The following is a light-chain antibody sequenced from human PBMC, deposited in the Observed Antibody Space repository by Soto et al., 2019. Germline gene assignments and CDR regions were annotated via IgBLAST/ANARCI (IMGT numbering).Light chain of an antibody. Sequence: DIQMTQSPSSLSASVGDRVTITCQASQDISNYLNWYQHKPGKAPKLLIYAASNLQSGVPSRFSGSGSGTAFTLTISSLQPEDFATYYCQQSYSTPPTFGQGTKVDIK. CDR2: AAS. CDR1: QDISNY. J-gene: IGKJ1*01. V-gene: IGKV1-39*01. CDR3: QQSYSTPPT.